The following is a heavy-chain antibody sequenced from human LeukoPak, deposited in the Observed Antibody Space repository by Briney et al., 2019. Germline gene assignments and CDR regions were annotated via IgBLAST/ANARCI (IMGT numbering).Heavy chain of an antibody. Sequence: GGSLRLSCAASGVTFSTFAMHWVRLSPGEGVEWGSSITGSGAYMLYADSVKDRFTISRDNTKKFLYLEMNSLRAEDTAMYFCVRDVGAVRGEVYFDYWGQGTLVTVPS. CDR2: ITGSGAYM. D-gene: IGHD3-10*01. J-gene: IGHJ4*02. CDR3: VRDVGAVRGEVYFDY. CDR1: GVTFSTFA. V-gene: IGHV3-21*01.